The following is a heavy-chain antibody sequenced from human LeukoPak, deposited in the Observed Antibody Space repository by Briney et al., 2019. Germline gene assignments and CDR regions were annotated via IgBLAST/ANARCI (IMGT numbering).Heavy chain of an antibody. Sequence: PSETLSLTCAVYGGSFSGYYWSWIRQPPGKGLEWIGEINHSGSTNYNPPLKSRVTISVDTSKNQFSLKLSSVTAADTAVYYCAREYYGSGSEFDYWGQGTLVTVSS. CDR2: INHSGST. V-gene: IGHV4-34*01. J-gene: IGHJ4*02. D-gene: IGHD3-10*01. CDR1: GGSFSGYY. CDR3: AREYYGSGSEFDY.